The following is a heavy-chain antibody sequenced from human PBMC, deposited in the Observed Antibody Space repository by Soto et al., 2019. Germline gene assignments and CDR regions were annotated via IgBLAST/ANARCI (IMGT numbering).Heavy chain of an antibody. D-gene: IGHD1-26*01. CDR1: GFTFSSYG. CDR2: ISYDGSNK. V-gene: IGHV3-30*18. J-gene: IGHJ6*02. CDR3: AKDAYSLFTPSLVGATLKWYYYSYYGMDV. Sequence: GGSLRLSCAASGFTFSSYGMHWVRQAPGKGLEWVAVISYDGSNKYYADSVKGRFTISRDNSKNTLYLQMNSLRAEGTAVYYCAKDAYSLFTPSLVGATLKWYYYSYYGMDVWGQGTTVTVSS.